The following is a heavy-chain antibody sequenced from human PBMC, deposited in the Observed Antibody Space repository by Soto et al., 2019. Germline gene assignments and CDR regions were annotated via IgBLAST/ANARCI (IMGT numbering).Heavy chain of an antibody. Sequence: SLKGCCDASGGTFSSSAISWVRQAPGQGLEWMGGIIPIFGTANYAQKFQGRVTITADESTSTAYMELSSLRSEDTAVYYCARLYSGIYYFDYWGDGTLVPVSP. D-gene: IGHD1-26*01. V-gene: IGHV1-69*13. J-gene: IGHJ4*01. CDR3: ARLYSGIYYFDY. CDR1: GGTFSSSA. CDR2: IIPIFGTA.